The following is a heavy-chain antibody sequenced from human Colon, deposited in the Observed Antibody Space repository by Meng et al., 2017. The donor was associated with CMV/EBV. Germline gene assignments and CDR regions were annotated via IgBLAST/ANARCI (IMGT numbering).Heavy chain of an antibody. Sequence: GSLRLSCAVSGGSISSYWWSWIRQSPGKGLEWIGHIYHSGSTIYNPSLKSRVTISLDTSKNQFSLKLSSVTAADTAVYYCAREMTAIWNWLDSWGQGTLVTVSS. J-gene: IGHJ5*01. CDR3: AREMTAIWNWLDS. CDR1: GGSISSYW. V-gene: IGHV4-59*01. D-gene: IGHD2-21*02. CDR2: IYHSGST.